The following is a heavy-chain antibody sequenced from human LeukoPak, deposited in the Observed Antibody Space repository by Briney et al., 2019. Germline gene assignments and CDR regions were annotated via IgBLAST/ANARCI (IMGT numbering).Heavy chain of an antibody. CDR2: INHSGST. J-gene: IGHJ4*02. D-gene: IGHD3-3*01. CDR1: GGSFSGYY. V-gene: IGHV4-34*01. CDR3: ARRDYDFWSARKYYFDY. Sequence: PSETLSLTCAVYGGSFSGYYWSWLRQPPGKGLEWIGEINHSGSTNYNPSLKSRVTISVDTSKNQFSLKLSSVTAADTAVYYCARRDYDFWSARKYYFDYWGQGTLVTVSS.